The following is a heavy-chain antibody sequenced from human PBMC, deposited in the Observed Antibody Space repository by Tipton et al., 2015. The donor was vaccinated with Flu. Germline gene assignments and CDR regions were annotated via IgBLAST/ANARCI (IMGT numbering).Heavy chain of an antibody. CDR1: GGSISSGGYY. Sequence: TLSLTCTVSGGSISSGGYYWSWIRQHPGKGLEWIGYIYYSGSTYYNPALKSRVTISVDMSKNQFSLKLSSVTAADTAVYYCATLTGPYGYFDYWGQGTLVTVSS. D-gene: IGHD3-9*01. V-gene: IGHV4-31*03. CDR3: ATLTGPYGYFDY. J-gene: IGHJ4*02. CDR2: IYYSGST.